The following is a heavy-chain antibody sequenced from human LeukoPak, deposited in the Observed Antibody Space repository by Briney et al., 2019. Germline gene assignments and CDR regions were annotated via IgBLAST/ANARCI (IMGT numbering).Heavy chain of an antibody. CDR3: ARDLYFGGFFDH. CDR2: IRYDGSNN. D-gene: IGHD4-23*01. J-gene: IGHJ4*02. Sequence: GGSLRLSRAASGFTFSSYGMHWVRQAPGKGLEWVAFIRYDGSNNHHADSVKGRLTISRDNSKNILYLQMNGLRAEDTAVYYCARDLYFGGFFDHWGQGALVTVSS. CDR1: GFTFSSYG. V-gene: IGHV3-30*02.